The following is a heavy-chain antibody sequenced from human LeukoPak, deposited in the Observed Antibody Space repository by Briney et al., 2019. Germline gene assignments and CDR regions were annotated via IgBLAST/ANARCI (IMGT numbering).Heavy chain of an antibody. V-gene: IGHV3-9*01. D-gene: IGHD3-9*01. J-gene: IGHJ4*02. CDR1: GFTFDDYA. Sequence: GGSLRLSCAASGFTFDDYAMHWVRQAPGKGLEWVSGINWSSNTLGYADSVKGRFTISRDNAKYSLYLQMNSLRSEDTALYYCSKGTPYYDILTGALDYWGPGTLVTVSS. CDR3: SKGTPYYDILTGALDY. CDR2: INWSSNTL.